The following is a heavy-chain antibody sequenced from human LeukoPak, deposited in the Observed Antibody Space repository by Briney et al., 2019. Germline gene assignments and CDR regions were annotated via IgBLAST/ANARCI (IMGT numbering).Heavy chain of an antibody. CDR2: IYYSGST. V-gene: IGHV4-31*03. CDR3: ARERSWGTNWFDP. J-gene: IGHJ5*02. Sequence: SETLSLTCTVSGGSLSSGGYYWSWIRQHPGKGLEWIGYIYYSGSTYYNPSLKSRVTISVDTSKNQFTLKLSSVTAADTAVYYCARERSWGTNWFDPWGQGTLVTVSS. D-gene: IGHD3-16*01. CDR1: GGSLSSGGYY.